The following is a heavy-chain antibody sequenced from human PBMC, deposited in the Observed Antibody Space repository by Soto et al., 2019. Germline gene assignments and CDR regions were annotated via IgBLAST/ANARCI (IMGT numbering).Heavy chain of an antibody. CDR1: GGTFSTYA. D-gene: IGHD5-18*01. CDR2: IIPMFGTA. V-gene: IGHV1-69*12. CDR3: ARGIQLWLRRINNGYSG. Sequence: QVQLVQSGAEVKKPESSVKVSCKAPGGTFSTYAISWVRQAPGQGLEWMGGIIPMFGTANYAQRFQDRVTITAEESTNTVYMEMSSLRSEEPAVYFCARGIQLWLRRINNGYSGWGQGTLVTVSS. J-gene: IGHJ4*02.